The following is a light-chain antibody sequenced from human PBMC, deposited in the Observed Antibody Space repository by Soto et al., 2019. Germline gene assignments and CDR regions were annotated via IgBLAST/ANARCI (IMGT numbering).Light chain of an antibody. Sequence: DIEMTQSPSTLSASVGDRVTITCRASQSVSSWLAWYQQKPGKAPKLLIHKASSLESGVPSRFGGSCSGTEFTLTISSLQPDDFGSYSCQQYNSYPLTIGPVTKVDVK. CDR3: QQYNSYPLT. CDR1: QSVSSW. V-gene: IGKV1-5*03. CDR2: KAS. J-gene: IGKJ3*01.